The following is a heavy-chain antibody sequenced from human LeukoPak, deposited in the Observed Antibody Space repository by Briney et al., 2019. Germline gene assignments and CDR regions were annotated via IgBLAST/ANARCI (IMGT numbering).Heavy chain of an antibody. D-gene: IGHD6-13*01. Sequence: QPGGSLRLSCAASGLTVSSNYMNWVRQAPGKGLEWVSLFYPGGSTYYADPVKGRFTISRDDSKNTLYLQMNSLRADDTAVYYCARGQRAAASFDCWGQGTLVTVSS. CDR2: FYPGGST. J-gene: IGHJ4*02. V-gene: IGHV3-66*01. CDR3: ARGQRAAASFDC. CDR1: GLTVSSNY.